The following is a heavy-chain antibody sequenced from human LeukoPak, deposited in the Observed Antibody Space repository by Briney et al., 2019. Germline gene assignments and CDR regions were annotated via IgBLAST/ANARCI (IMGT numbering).Heavy chain of an antibody. J-gene: IGHJ4*02. CDR2: ISWNGDLT. D-gene: IGHD3-3*01. V-gene: IGHV3-21*01. Sequence: GGSLRLSCVASGFSFSSTGMSWVRQGPGRGLEWLSSISWNGDLTYYADSVKGRFTISRDNAKNSLYLQMNSLRAEDTAVYYCARDPDFGPEPSPFDYWGQGTLVTVSS. CDR3: ARDPDFGPEPSPFDY. CDR1: GFSFSSTG.